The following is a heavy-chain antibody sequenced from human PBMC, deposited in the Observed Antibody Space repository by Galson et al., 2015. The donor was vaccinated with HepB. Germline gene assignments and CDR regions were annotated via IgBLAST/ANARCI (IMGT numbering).Heavy chain of an antibody. J-gene: IGHJ6*02. D-gene: IGHD2-2*01. Sequence: SLRLSCAASGFTFSSYAMSWVRQAPGKGLEWVSAISGSGGHTYYADSVRGRFTISRDNAKNSLYLQMNSLRAEDTAVYYCARDERSSTSCRYYYYYGMDVWGQGTTVTVSS. CDR3: ARDERSSTSCRYYYYYGMDV. CDR1: GFTFSSYA. CDR2: ISGSGGHT. V-gene: IGHV3-23*01.